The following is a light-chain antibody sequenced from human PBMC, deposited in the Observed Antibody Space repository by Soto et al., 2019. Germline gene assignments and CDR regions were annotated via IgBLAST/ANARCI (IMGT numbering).Light chain of an antibody. J-gene: IGLJ2*01. CDR2: EVS. Sequence: QSALTQPPSASGSPGQSVTISCTGTSSDVGGYNYVSWYQQHPGKAPKLMIYEVSNRPSGVPNRFSGSKSGNTASLTISGLQAEDEADYYCSSYAGSNNYVFGGGTKVTVL. CDR3: SSYAGSNNYV. V-gene: IGLV2-8*01. CDR1: SSDVGGYNY.